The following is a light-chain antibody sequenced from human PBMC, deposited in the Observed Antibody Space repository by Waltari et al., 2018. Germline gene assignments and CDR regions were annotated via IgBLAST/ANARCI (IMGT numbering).Light chain of an antibody. V-gene: IGKV4-1*01. CDR3: QQYYSTPLT. J-gene: IGKJ4*01. CDR2: WAS. Sequence: DIVMTQSPDSLALSLGERATINCRSSQSVVYSSNNKNYLAWYQQKPGQPPKLLIYWASTRESGVPDRFSGSGSGTDFTLTISSPQAEEVAVYYCQQYYSTPLTFGGGTKVEI. CDR1: QSVVYSSNNKNY.